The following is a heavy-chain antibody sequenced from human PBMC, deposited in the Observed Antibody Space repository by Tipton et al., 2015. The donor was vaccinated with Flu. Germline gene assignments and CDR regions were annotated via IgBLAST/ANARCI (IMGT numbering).Heavy chain of an antibody. CDR1: GFTFSSYA. V-gene: IGHV3-13*01. CDR3: AKDPEEVVGEYFQN. CDR2: IGTSGDT. D-gene: IGHD1-14*01. Sequence: SLRLSCAASGFTFSSYAMHWVRQVTGKGLEWVSGIGTSGDTYSAGSVKGRFTISRENAKNSLYLQMNSLRAGDTAVYYCAKDPEEVVGEYFQNWGQGTLVTVSS. J-gene: IGHJ1*01.